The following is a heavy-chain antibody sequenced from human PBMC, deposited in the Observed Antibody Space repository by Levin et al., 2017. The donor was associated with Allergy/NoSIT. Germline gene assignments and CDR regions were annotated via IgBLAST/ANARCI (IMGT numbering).Heavy chain of an antibody. D-gene: IGHD3-22*01. V-gene: IGHV3-30*04. Sequence: GESLKISCAASGFTFSSYAMHWVRQAPGKGLEWVAVISYDGSNKYYADSVKGRFTISRDNSKNTLYLQMNSLRAEDTAVYYCARDANYYDSSGGEFDYWGQGTLVTVSS. CDR2: ISYDGSNK. CDR1: GFTFSSYA. J-gene: IGHJ4*02. CDR3: ARDANYYDSSGGEFDY.